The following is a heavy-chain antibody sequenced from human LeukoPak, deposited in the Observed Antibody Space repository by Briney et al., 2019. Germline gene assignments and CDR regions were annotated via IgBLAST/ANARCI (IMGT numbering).Heavy chain of an antibody. Sequence: PGGSLRLSCAASGFTFSSYAMHWVRQAPGKGLEWVAVTSYEGSNKYYADSAKGRFTISRDNAKNSLYLQMSNLRAEDTAVYFCARGGGLDVWGQGATVTVSS. D-gene: IGHD3-16*01. V-gene: IGHV3-30-3*01. CDR1: GFTFSSYA. J-gene: IGHJ6*02. CDR3: ARGGGLDV. CDR2: TSYEGSNK.